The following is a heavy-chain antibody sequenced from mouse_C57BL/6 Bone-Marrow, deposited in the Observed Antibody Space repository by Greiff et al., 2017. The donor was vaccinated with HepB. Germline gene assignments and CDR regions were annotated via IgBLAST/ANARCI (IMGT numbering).Heavy chain of an antibody. CDR2: ISSGGDYI. CDR3: TRALYYYGTSDY. J-gene: IGHJ2*01. D-gene: IGHD1-1*01. CDR1: GFTFSSYA. Sequence: DVQLVESGEGLVKPGGSLKLSCAASGFTFSSYAMSWVRQTPEKRLEWVAYISSGGDYIYYADTVKGRFTISRDNARNTLYLQMSSLKSEDTAMYYCTRALYYYGTSDYWGQGTTLTVSS. V-gene: IGHV5-9-1*02.